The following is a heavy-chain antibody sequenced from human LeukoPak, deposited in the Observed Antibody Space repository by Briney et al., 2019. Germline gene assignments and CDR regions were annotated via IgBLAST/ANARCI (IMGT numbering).Heavy chain of an antibody. CDR2: IDNSGETR. Sequence: AGGSLRLSCAGSGFTFSSYEMNWVRQAPGKGLEWVSYIDNSGETRYYADSVKGRFTISRDNSKNTLFLQMDSLRAEDTAVYYCGRVYCGGNCYSPPLPDYWGQGTLVTVSA. J-gene: IGHJ4*02. D-gene: IGHD2-21*02. CDR3: GRVYCGGNCYSPPLPDY. V-gene: IGHV3-48*03. CDR1: GFTFSSYE.